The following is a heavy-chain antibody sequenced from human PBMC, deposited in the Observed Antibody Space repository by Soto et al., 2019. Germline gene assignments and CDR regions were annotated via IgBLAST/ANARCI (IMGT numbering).Heavy chain of an antibody. Sequence: GESLKISCKGSGYSFTSYWISWVRQMPGKGLEWMGRIDPSDSYTNYSPSFQGHVTMSADKSISTAYLQWSSLKASDTAMYYCARLSMATRRGYYGMDVWGQGTTVTVSS. V-gene: IGHV5-10-1*01. CDR2: IDPSDSYT. J-gene: IGHJ6*02. D-gene: IGHD5-12*01. CDR1: GYSFTSYW. CDR3: ARLSMATRRGYYGMDV.